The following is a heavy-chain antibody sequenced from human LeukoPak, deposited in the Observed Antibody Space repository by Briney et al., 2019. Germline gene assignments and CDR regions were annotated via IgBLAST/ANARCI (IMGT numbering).Heavy chain of an antibody. Sequence: PGGSLRLSCAASGFTFSSYAMHWVRQAPGKGLEWVAVISYDGSNKYYADSVKGRFTVSRDNSKNTLYLQMNSLRAEDTAVYYCARDTYCSGGSCYSPYYFYYMDVWGKGTTVTVSS. CDR1: GFTFSSYA. J-gene: IGHJ6*03. CDR2: ISYDGSNK. D-gene: IGHD2-15*01. CDR3: ARDTYCSGGSCYSPYYFYYMDV. V-gene: IGHV3-30*04.